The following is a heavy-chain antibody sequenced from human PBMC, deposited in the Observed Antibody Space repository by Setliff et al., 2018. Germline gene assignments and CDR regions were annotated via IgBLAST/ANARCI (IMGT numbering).Heavy chain of an antibody. CDR2: IFHTGRS. Sequence: PSETLSLTCAVSGYSINNAYYWGWIRQTPGKGLEWIGSIFHTGRSYYNPSLKSRVTMSVDTSQSQFSLKLNSVTAADTAFYYCARGPGGATGEGFDIWGQGTMVTVSS. D-gene: IGHD7-27*01. V-gene: IGHV4-38-2*01. CDR3: ARGPGGATGEGFDI. J-gene: IGHJ3*02. CDR1: GYSINNAYY.